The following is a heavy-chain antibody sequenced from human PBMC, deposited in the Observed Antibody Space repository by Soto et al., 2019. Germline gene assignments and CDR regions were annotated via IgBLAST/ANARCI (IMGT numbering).Heavy chain of an antibody. J-gene: IGHJ3*02. CDR2: INPNSGGT. Sequence: ASVKVSCKASGYTFTGYYMHWVRQAPGQGLEWMGWINPNSGGTNYAQKFQGRVTMTRDTSISTAYMELSRLRSDDTAVYYCARDLRARPRSDAFDIWGQGTMVTVSS. CDR3: ARDLRARPRSDAFDI. V-gene: IGHV1-2*02. CDR1: GYTFTGYY.